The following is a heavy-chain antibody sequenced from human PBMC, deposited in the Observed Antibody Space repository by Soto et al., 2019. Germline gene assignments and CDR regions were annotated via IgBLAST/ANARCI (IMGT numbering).Heavy chain of an antibody. CDR1: GFTFSNYG. Sequence: QVQFVESGGGVVQPGRSLRLSCAASGFTFSNYGMHCVCQAPGKGLEWVAVILNDGSNRYHADSVKDRFTISRDNSKNMLYLQMNSLRAEDTAVYYCARDDEYSGNGMDVWGQGTTVTV. J-gene: IGHJ6*02. CDR3: ARDDEYSGNGMDV. CDR2: ILNDGSNR. D-gene: IGHD3-10*01. V-gene: IGHV3-33*01.